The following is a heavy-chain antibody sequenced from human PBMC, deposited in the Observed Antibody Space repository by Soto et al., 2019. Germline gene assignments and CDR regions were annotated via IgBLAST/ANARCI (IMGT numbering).Heavy chain of an antibody. V-gene: IGHV1-69*13. D-gene: IGHD3-3*01. J-gene: IGHJ6*02. Sequence: SVKVSCKASGGTFISYAISWVRQAPGQGLEWMGGIIPIFGTANYAQKFQGRVTITADESTSTAYMELSSLRSEDTAVYYCAKHYDFWSGYHPDYYYGMDVWGQGTTVTVSS. CDR3: AKHYDFWSGYHPDYYYGMDV. CDR2: IIPIFGTA. CDR1: GGTFISYA.